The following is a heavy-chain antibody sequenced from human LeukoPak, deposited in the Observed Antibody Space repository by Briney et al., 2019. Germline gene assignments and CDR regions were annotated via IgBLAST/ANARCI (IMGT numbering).Heavy chain of an antibody. J-gene: IGHJ4*02. V-gene: IGHV1-2*02. D-gene: IGHD5-18*01. CDR1: GYTFTGYY. Sequence: ASVNVSCKASGYTFTGYYMHWVRQAPGQGLEWMGWINPNSGGTNYAQQFQGRVTITRDKSISTAYMELSRLRSDDTAVYYCARVGYSYGYSDYWGQGTLVTVSS. CDR3: ARVGYSYGYSDY. CDR2: INPNSGGT.